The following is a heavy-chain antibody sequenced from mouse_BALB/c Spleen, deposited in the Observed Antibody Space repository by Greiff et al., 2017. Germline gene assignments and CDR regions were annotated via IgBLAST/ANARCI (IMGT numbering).Heavy chain of an antibody. D-gene: IGHD4-1*01. J-gene: IGHJ3*01. CDR3: AVTGTGAWFAY. CDR2: IDPENGNT. CDR1: GFNIKDYY. Sequence: QLQQSGAELVRPGALVKLSCKASGFNIKDYYMHWVKQRPEQGLEWIGWIDPENGNTIYDPKFQGKASITADTSSNTAYLQLSSLTSEDTAVYYCAVTGTGAWFAYWGQGTLVTVSA. V-gene: IGHV14-1*02.